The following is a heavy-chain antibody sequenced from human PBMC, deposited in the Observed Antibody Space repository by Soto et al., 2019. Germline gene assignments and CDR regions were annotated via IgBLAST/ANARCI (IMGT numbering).Heavy chain of an antibody. CDR1: GFIFSNYA. CDR2: ISSNGGDT. J-gene: IGHJ6*02. Sequence: EVQLLESGGGLVQPGGSLRLSCAASGFIFSNYAMSWVRQAPGKGLEWVSTISSNGGDTYYADSVKGRFTISRDNSKNAVYLQMNSLRAEDTAVYYCAKDPGQWLSAMDVWGQGTTVTVSS. D-gene: IGHD3-22*01. CDR3: AKDPGQWLSAMDV. V-gene: IGHV3-23*01.